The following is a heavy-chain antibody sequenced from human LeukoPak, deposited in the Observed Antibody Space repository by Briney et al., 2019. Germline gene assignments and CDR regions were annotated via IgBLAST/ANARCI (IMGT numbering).Heavy chain of an antibody. CDR1: GFSFSGYS. V-gene: IGHV3-48*04. CDR2: IRGTSSAM. J-gene: IGHJ4*02. Sequence: GGSLRLSCAASGFSFSGYSMNWVRQAPGKGLEWVAHIRGTSSAMNYAASVRGRFTISRDNAKNALFLEMSSLRVEDTAVYYCARNRDWSFDYWGQGTLVTVSS. CDR3: ARNRDWSFDY. D-gene: IGHD3-9*01.